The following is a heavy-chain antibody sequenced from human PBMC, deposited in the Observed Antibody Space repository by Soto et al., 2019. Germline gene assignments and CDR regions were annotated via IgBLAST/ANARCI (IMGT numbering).Heavy chain of an antibody. J-gene: IGHJ4*02. V-gene: IGHV3-23*01. CDR2: IKSDGSST. Sequence: PGGSLRLSCVASGFSFDNYAMSWVRQAPGKGLGWVSAIKSDGSSTYYAASVKDRFIISRDNSKNTLYLQLNSLRAEDTAVYYCAQLGLMTFSHKHYFNHWGRGTLVTVSS. CDR3: AQLGLMTFSHKHYFNH. CDR1: GFSFDNYA. D-gene: IGHD3-16*01.